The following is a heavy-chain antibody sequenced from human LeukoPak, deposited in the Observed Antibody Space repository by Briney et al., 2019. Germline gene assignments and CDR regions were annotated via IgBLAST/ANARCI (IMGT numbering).Heavy chain of an antibody. CDR2: MNPNSGNT. Sequence: GASVKVSCKASGYTFTSYDINWVRHATGQGLEWMGWMNPNSGNTGYAQKFQGRVTMTRNTSISTAYMELSSLRSEATAAYYCARGVPKWLARGVHWFDPWGQGTLVTVSS. J-gene: IGHJ5*02. CDR3: ARGVPKWLARGVHWFDP. CDR1: GYTFTSYD. D-gene: IGHD6-19*01. V-gene: IGHV1-8*01.